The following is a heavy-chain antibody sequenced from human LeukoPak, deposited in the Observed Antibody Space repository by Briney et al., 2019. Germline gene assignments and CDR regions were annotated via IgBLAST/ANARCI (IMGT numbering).Heavy chain of an antibody. V-gene: IGHV4-61*05. J-gene: IGHJ6*03. CDR1: GDSISTSNSY. D-gene: IGHD3-22*01. Sequence: SETLSLTCTVSGDSISTSNSYWGWIRQPPGKGLEWIGYIYYSGSTNYNPSLKSRVTISVDTSKNQFSLKLSSVTAADTAVYYCARRSNYYDSSGYYYYYYMDVWGKGTTVTVSS. CDR2: IYYSGST. CDR3: ARRSNYYDSSGYYYYYYMDV.